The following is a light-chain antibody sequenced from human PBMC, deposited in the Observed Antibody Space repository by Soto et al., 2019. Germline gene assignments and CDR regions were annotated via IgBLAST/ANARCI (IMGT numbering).Light chain of an antibody. CDR1: QSISGW. V-gene: IGKV1-5*03. CDR3: QQYNRPWM. CDR2: KAS. J-gene: IGKJ1*01. Sequence: DIQMTQSPSTLSASVGDRVTITCRASQSISGWLAWYQQKPGQAPKLLIYKASSLESGVPSRFSGSGSGTEFTLTISSLQPDDFATYYCQQYNRPWMFGQGTKVEIK.